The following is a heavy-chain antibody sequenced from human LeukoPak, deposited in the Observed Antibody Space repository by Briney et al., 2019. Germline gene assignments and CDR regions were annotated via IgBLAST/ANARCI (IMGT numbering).Heavy chain of an antibody. CDR1: GFTFSSYW. V-gene: IGHV3-21*01. J-gene: IGHJ4*02. Sequence: GGSLRLSCAASGFTFSSYWMNWVRQAPGKGLEWVSSISSSSSYIYYADSVKGRFTISRDNAKNSLYLQMNSLRAEDTAVYYCARDRSNYFDYWGQGTLVTVSS. CDR3: ARDRSNYFDY. CDR2: ISSSSSYI.